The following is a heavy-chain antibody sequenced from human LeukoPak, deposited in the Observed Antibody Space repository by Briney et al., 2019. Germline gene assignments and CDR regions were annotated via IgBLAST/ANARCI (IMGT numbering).Heavy chain of an antibody. CDR2: IYFSGST. V-gene: IGHV4-59*01. J-gene: IGHJ6*02. D-gene: IGHD6-13*01. CDR1: GGSIGSWY. CDR3: ARDRSSSHHYYYGMDV. Sequence: SETLSLTCSVSGGSIGSWYWSWIRQPPGKGLEWIGDIYFSGSTNYNPSLKSRVTILVDTSKNQFSLKVSFVTAADTAVYYCARDRSSSHHYYYGMDVWGQGTTVTVS.